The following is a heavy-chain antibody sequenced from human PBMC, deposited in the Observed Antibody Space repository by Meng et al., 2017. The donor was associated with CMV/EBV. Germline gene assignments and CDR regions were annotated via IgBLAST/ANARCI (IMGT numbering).Heavy chain of an antibody. D-gene: IGHD6-13*01. Sequence: GESLKIPCAASGFTFSSYAMSWVRQAPGEGLEWVSVIYSGGSSTYYADSVKGRFTISRDNSKNTLYLQMNSLRAEDTAVYYCAKGGSSWYDPWGQGTLVTVSS. CDR2: IYSGGSST. CDR1: GFTFSSYA. V-gene: IGHV3-23*03. CDR3: AKGGSSWYDP. J-gene: IGHJ5*02.